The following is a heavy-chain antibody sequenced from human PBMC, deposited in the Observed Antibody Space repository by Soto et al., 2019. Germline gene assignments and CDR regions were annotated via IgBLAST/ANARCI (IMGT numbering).Heavy chain of an antibody. CDR2: IIPIFGTA. V-gene: IGHV1-69*13. D-gene: IGHD3-22*01. CDR1: GGTFSSYA. Sequence: SVKVSCKASGGTFSSYAISWVRQAPGQGLEWMGGIIPIFGTANYAQKFQGRVTITADESTSTAYMELSSLRSEDTAVYYCAKTMYYDSSAPQGNPWGQGTLVTVSS. CDR3: AKTMYYDSSAPQGNP. J-gene: IGHJ5*02.